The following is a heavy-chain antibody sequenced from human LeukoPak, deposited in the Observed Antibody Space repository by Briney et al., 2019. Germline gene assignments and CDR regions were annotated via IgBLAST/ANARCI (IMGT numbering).Heavy chain of an antibody. CDR3: ARDPSYYYDSSGYYYYYGMDV. J-gene: IGHJ6*02. Sequence: PSETLSLTCTVSGYSISSGYYWGWIRQPPGKGLGWIGTIYHSGSTYYNPSLKSRITISVDTSKYQFSLKLSSVTAADTAVYYCARDPSYYYDSSGYYYYYGMDVWGQGTTVTVSS. CDR2: IYHSGST. V-gene: IGHV4-38-2*02. CDR1: GYSISSGYY. D-gene: IGHD3-22*01.